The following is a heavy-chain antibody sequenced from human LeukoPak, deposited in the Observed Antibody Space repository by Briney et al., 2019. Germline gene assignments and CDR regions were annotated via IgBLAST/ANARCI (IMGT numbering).Heavy chain of an antibody. Sequence: GGSLRLSCASSGFSFSSYAMTWVRQAPGKGLEWVSAISGSGGGTFYADSVKGRFTISRDNSKNTLYLQMNSLRAEDTAVYYCAKGALLNSPGWFDPWGQGTLVTVSS. CDR1: GFSFSSYA. CDR2: ISGSGGGT. CDR3: AKGALLNSPGWFDP. D-gene: IGHD2/OR15-2a*01. V-gene: IGHV3-23*01. J-gene: IGHJ5*02.